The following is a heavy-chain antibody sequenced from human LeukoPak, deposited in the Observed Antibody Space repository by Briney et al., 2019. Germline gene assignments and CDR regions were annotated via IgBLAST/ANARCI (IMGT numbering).Heavy chain of an antibody. D-gene: IGHD1-1*01. CDR1: GGSISTYY. V-gene: IGHV4-59*08. Sequence: SETLSLTCTVSGGSISTYYWSWIPQPPRKGLEWIAYVYYSGHTSYNPSLKGRVIILLDTSNNQISLKLNSVAAADTAVYYCARQPYSDGVGIWGQGKIVTVSS. CDR2: VYYSGHT. J-gene: IGHJ3*02. CDR3: ARQPYSDGVGI.